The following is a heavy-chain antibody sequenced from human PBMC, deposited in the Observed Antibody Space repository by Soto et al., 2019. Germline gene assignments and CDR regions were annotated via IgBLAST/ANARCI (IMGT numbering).Heavy chain of an antibody. CDR1: RFTFSTYP. CDR3: VKPPVITASYYYYDMDV. V-gene: IGHV3-23*01. CDR2: ISGSGIST. Sequence: EAQLLESGGGLVQPGGSLRLSCAASRFTFSTYPMSWVRQAPGKGLEWVSGISGSGISTYYTDSVKGRFTISRDNSKNTVFLQMNSLRDEDTAVYYCVKPPVITASYYYYDMDVWGQGTTVTVSS. D-gene: IGHD4-4*01. J-gene: IGHJ6*02.